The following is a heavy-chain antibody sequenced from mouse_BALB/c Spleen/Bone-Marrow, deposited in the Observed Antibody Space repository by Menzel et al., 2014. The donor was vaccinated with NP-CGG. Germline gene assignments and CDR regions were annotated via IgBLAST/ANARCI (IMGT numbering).Heavy chain of an antibody. V-gene: IGHV14-3*02. D-gene: IGHD2-4*01. CDR3: AKGYDYFFDY. Sequence: EVQGVESGAELVKPGASVKLSCIASGFNIKDTYMHWVKQRPEQGLEWIGWIDPANGNTKYDPNFQGKATITADTSSNTAYLQISSLASEDTAVYYCAKGYDYFFDYWGQGTTLTVSS. CDR2: IDPANGNT. J-gene: IGHJ2*01. CDR1: GFNIKDTY.